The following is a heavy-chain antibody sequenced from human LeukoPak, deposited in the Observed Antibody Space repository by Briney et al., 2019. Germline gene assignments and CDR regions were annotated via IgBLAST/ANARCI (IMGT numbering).Heavy chain of an antibody. CDR1: GGSISSYY. D-gene: IGHD6-13*01. Sequence: SETLSLTCTVSGGSISSYYWSWIRQPAGKGLEWIGRIYTSGSTNYNPSLKSRVIMSVDTSKNQFSLKLSSVTAANTAVYYCATGSSSWPDNDAFDIWGQGTMVTVSS. V-gene: IGHV4-4*07. CDR2: IYTSGST. J-gene: IGHJ3*02. CDR3: ATGSSSWPDNDAFDI.